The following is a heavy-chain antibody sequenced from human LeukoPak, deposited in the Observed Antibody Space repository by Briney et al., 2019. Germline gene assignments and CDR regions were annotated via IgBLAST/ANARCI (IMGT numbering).Heavy chain of an antibody. CDR2: VNHSGST. J-gene: IGHJ3*02. V-gene: IGHV4-34*01. CDR3: ARRPDGFDI. Sequence: PSETLSLTCAVYGGSFSGCQWSWIRQTPETGLEWIREVNHSGSTHYNPSLKSRVTVSVDTSKNQFSLNLNSETAADTAVYYCARRPDGFDIWGQGTMVTVSS. CDR1: GGSFSGCQ.